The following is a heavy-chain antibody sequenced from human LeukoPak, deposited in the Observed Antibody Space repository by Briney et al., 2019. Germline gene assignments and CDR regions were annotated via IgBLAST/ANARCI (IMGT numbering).Heavy chain of an antibody. J-gene: IGHJ3*02. Sequence: ASVKVSCKASGGTFSSYAISWVRQAPGQGLEWMGRIIPIFGTANYAQKFQGRVTITTDESTSTAYMELSSLRSEDTAMYYCASSIAVAGPEAFDIWGQGTMVTVSS. CDR3: ASSIAVAGPEAFDI. CDR1: GGTFSSYA. V-gene: IGHV1-69*05. D-gene: IGHD6-19*01. CDR2: IIPIFGTA.